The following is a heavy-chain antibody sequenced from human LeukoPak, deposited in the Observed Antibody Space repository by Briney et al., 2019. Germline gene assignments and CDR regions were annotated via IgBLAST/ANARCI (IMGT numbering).Heavy chain of an antibody. CDR2: ICPDGTVT. Sequence: GGSLRLSCAASGFTFSTYCMHWVRQAAGKGPMWVSRICPDGTVTNYADSVKARFIISRDNARNTVYLQMNSLRVEDTAVYYCVRDFRSADYWGQGTLVTVSS. V-gene: IGHV3-74*01. CDR1: GFTFSTYC. J-gene: IGHJ4*02. CDR3: VRDFRSADY.